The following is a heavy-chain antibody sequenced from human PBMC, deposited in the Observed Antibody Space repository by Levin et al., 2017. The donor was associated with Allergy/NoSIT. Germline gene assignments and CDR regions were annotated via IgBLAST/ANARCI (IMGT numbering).Heavy chain of an antibody. Sequence: SQTLSLTCTVSGGSISSGDYYWSWIRQPPGKGLEWIGYIYYSVSTYYNPSLKSRVTISVDTSKNQFSLKLSSVTAADTAVYYCARESREATDAFDIWGQGTMVTVSS. J-gene: IGHJ3*02. CDR2: IYYSVST. V-gene: IGHV4-30-4*01. CDR1: GGSISSGDYY. CDR3: ARESREATDAFDI.